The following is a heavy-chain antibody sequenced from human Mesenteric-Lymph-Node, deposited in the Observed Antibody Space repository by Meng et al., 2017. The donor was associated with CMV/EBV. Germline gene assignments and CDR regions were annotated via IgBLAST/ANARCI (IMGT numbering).Heavy chain of an antibody. D-gene: IGHD4-17*01. V-gene: IGHV4-31*02. CDR3: ARTTTVTTWDFDY. J-gene: IGHJ4*02. CDR1: GGSISSGGFY. CDR2: VYYTGNT. Sequence: VSGGSISSGGFYWSWVRQHPGKGLEWIRYVYYTGNTYYNPSLKSRISISVDTSKNQFSLKVSSVTAADTAVYYCARTTTVTTWDFDYWGQGTLVTVSS.